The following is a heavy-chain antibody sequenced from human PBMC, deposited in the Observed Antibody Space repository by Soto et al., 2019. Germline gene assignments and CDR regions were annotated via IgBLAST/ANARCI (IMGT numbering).Heavy chain of an antibody. Sequence: SLTCTVSGGSITSSSYYWGWIRQPPGKGLEWIGSIYYSGSTYYNPSLKSRVTISIDTSKNQFSLKLSSVTAADTAVYYCATQEVGGTYVYTFDPWGQGTLVTVSS. D-gene: IGHD1-26*01. CDR2: IYYSGST. J-gene: IGHJ5*02. V-gene: IGHV4-39*01. CDR1: GGSITSSSYY. CDR3: ATQEVGGTYVYTFDP.